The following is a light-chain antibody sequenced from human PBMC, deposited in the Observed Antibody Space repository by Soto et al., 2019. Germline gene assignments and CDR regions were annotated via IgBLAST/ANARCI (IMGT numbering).Light chain of an antibody. Sequence: EIALTQSPGTLSLSPGERATLSCRASQSVSSRYLACYQQKPGQAPRLLIYDASSRPTGLPERFSGSGSGTDFTLTISRLEPEDFAVYYCQQYVSSPLTFGGGTKVEIK. CDR3: QQYVSSPLT. CDR2: DAS. J-gene: IGKJ4*01. V-gene: IGKV3-20*01. CDR1: QSVSSRY.